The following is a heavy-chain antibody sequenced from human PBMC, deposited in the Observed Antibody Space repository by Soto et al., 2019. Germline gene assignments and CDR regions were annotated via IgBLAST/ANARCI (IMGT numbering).Heavy chain of an antibody. CDR1: GFIFNEYG. CDR3: ARWGCSGSNCNLNQRSFDL. J-gene: IGHJ4*02. Sequence: ESGGGVVQPGSSLRLSCAASGFIFNEYGMHWVRQAQGKGLEWVAVIWYDGSNKYYADSVKGRFTFSRDNSKNTMSLQMNSLRVEDTAVYYCARWGCSGSNCNLNQRSFDLWGQGTLVTVSS. CDR2: IWYDGSNK. V-gene: IGHV3-33*03. D-gene: IGHD2-15*01.